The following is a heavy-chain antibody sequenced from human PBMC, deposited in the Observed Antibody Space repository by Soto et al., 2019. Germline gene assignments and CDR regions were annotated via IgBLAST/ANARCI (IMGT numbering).Heavy chain of an antibody. V-gene: IGHV4-59*08. Sequence: SETLSLTGTGSSVSMSTYYWSWIRQPPGKGLEWIGCIYYTGSTNYNPSLKTRVTISVDTSKNQFSLKLSSVTAADTAVYYCARLANWFDPWGQGTLVTVSS. CDR2: IYYTGST. J-gene: IGHJ5*02. CDR3: ARLANWFDP. D-gene: IGHD5-12*01. CDR1: SVSMSTYY.